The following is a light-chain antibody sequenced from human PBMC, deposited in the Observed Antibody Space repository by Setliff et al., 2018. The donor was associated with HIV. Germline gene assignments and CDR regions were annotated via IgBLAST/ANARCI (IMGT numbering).Light chain of an antibody. J-gene: IGLJ1*01. Sequence: QFVLTQPPSVSGAPGQRVTISCTGSNSNIGAGYDVHWYQQLPGTAPKLLMYGNGNRPSGVPDRFSDSKSGTSASLAITGLQAEDEADYYCQSYDNRLSEEVFGTGTKVTVL. CDR2: GNG. V-gene: IGLV1-40*01. CDR1: NSNIGAGYD. CDR3: QSYDNRLSEEV.